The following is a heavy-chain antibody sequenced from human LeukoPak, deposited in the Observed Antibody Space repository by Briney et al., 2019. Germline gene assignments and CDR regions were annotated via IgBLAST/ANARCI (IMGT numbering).Heavy chain of an antibody. CDR3: ARAGRWLRLGHYYYMDV. V-gene: IGHV3-21*01. D-gene: IGHD5-12*01. CDR2: ISSSSSYI. J-gene: IGHJ6*03. Sequence: PGGSLRLSCVASGFTFSTQGMHWVRQAPGKGLEWVSSISSSSSYIYYADSVKGRFTISRDNAKNSLYLQMNSLRAEDTAVYYCARAGRWLRLGHYYYMDVWGKGTTVTVSS. CDR1: GFTFSTQG.